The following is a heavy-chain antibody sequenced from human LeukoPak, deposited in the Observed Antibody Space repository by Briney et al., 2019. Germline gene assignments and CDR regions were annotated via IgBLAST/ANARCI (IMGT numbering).Heavy chain of an antibody. J-gene: IGHJ4*02. V-gene: IGHV3-11*04. CDR2: ISSSGSTI. D-gene: IGHD2-2*01. CDR1: GFTFSDYY. Sequence: GGSLRLSCAASGFTFSDYYMSWIRQAPGKGLEWVSYISSSGSTIYYADSVKGRFTISRDNSKNTLYLQMNSLRAEDTAVYYCARDYMRYCSSTNCSTLDYWGQGTLVTVSS. CDR3: ARDYMRYCSSTNCSTLDY.